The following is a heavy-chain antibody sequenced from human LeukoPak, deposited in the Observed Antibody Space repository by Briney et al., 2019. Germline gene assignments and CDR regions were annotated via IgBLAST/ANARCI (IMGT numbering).Heavy chain of an antibody. Sequence: ASETLSPTCTVSGGSISSYYWSWIRQPPGKGLEWIGYIYYSGSTNYNPSLKSRVTISVDTSKNQFSLKLSSVTAADTAVYYCARQVGGYSRWYYFDYWGQGTLVTVSS. V-gene: IGHV4-59*08. J-gene: IGHJ4*02. CDR2: IYYSGST. CDR1: GGSISSYY. CDR3: ARQVGGYSRWYYFDY. D-gene: IGHD6-13*01.